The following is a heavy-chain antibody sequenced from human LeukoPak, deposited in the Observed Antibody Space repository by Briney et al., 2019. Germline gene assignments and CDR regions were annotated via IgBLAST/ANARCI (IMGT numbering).Heavy chain of an antibody. CDR1: GFTFSDYS. D-gene: IGHD5-24*01. V-gene: IGHV3-48*02. Sequence: AGGSLRLSCAASGFTFSDYSMNWVRQAPGKGLEWVSYISSRSSPIYYADSVKGRFTISRDNAKNSLYLQMNSLRDEDTAVYYCASSTDGYNDYWGQGTLVTVSS. CDR2: ISSRSSPI. J-gene: IGHJ4*02. CDR3: ASSTDGYNDY.